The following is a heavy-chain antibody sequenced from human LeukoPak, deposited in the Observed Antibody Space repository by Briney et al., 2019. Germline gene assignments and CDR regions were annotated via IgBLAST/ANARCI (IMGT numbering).Heavy chain of an antibody. D-gene: IGHD2-21*01. Sequence: SSETLSLTCAVSGYSINSGYYWGWIRQPPGKGLEWVSVIYSGGSTYYADSVKGRFTISRDNSKNTLYLQMDSLRAEDTAVYYCANVVGDPAGVEYLQYWGQGTLVTVSS. CDR2: IYSGGST. CDR3: ANVVGDPAGVEYLQY. CDR1: GYSINSGYY. J-gene: IGHJ1*01. V-gene: IGHV3-53*01.